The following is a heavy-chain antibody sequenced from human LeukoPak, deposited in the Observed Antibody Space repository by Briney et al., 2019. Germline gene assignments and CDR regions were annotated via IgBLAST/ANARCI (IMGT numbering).Heavy chain of an antibody. Sequence: GASVEVSCKASGYTFTSYGISWGRQAPGQGLEGRGWIGAYNGNTNYAQKLQGRVTMTTDTSTSTAYMELRSLRSDDTAVYYCARGSPQYTGSPYYMDVWGKGTTVTISS. J-gene: IGHJ6*03. D-gene: IGHD1-26*01. CDR2: IGAYNGNT. V-gene: IGHV1-18*01. CDR1: GYTFTSYG. CDR3: ARGSPQYTGSPYYMDV.